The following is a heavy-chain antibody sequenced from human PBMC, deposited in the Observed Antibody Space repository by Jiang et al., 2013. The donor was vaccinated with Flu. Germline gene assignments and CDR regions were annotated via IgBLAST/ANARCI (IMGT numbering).Heavy chain of an antibody. CDR2: IYPGDSDT. V-gene: IGHV5-51*01. D-gene: IGHD1-26*01. CDR1: GYSFTSYW. CDR3: ACQLGSYGDGDAFDI. Sequence: GAEVKKPGESLKISCKGSGYSFTSYWIGWVRQMPGKGLEWMGIIYPGDSDTRYSPSFQGQVTISADKSISTAYLQWSSLKASDTAMYYCACQLGSYGDGDAFDIWGQGTMVTVSS. J-gene: IGHJ3*02.